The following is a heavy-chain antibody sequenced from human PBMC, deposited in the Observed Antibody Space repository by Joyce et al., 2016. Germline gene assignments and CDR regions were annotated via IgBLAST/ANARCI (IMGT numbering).Heavy chain of an antibody. J-gene: IGHJ2*01. D-gene: IGHD6-6*01. CDR1: GYTFTSYV. Sequence: QVQLVQSGAEEKKPGASVKVSCKTSGYTFTSYVIHWVRQAPGQRLAWMGWINGGNGITESSKKVQGRVTISRDTSASTAYMELNSLTSEDTAIYYCARDRRPLNWYFDIWGRGTLVTVSS. CDR3: ARDRRPLNWYFDI. V-gene: IGHV1-3*05. CDR2: INGGNGIT.